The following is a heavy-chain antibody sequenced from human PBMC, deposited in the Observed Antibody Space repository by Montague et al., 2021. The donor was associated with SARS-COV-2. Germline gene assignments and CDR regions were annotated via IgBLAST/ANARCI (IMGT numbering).Heavy chain of an antibody. CDR1: GFTFSSYA. Sequence: SLRLSCAASGFTFSSYAMHWVRQAPGKGLEWVAVISYDGSNKYYADSVKGRFTISRDNSKNTLYLQMNSLRAEDTAVYYCARERFLPGYNEIGYWGQGTLVTVSS. CDR2: ISYDGSNK. V-gene: IGHV3-30*04. CDR3: ARERFLPGYNEIGY. J-gene: IGHJ4*02. D-gene: IGHD5-18*01.